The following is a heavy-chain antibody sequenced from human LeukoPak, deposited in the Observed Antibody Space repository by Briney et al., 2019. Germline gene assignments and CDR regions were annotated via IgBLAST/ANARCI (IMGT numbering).Heavy chain of an antibody. CDR2: IYTDGSST. J-gene: IGHJ4*02. Sequence: GGSLRLSCAGSGFTFSNYWMHWVRQAPGKGLVWVSRIYTDGSSTDYADSVKGRFTISRDNAKNMLYLQMNSLRAEDTAVYYCAKGREAYSGSYTPFDYWGQGTLVTVPS. D-gene: IGHD1-26*01. CDR1: GFTFSNYW. V-gene: IGHV3-74*01. CDR3: AKGREAYSGSYTPFDY.